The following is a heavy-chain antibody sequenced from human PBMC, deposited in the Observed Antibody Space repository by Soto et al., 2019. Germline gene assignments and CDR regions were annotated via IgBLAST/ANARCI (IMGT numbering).Heavy chain of an antibody. CDR2: IRPDGSET. J-gene: IGHJ4*02. CDR3: AGWGGHDYKY. D-gene: IGHD4-4*01. V-gene: IGHV3-7*03. CDR1: GLTFTDFY. Sequence: EVQLVQSGGGLVQPGGSLRLSCVGSGLTFTDFYMNWVRQAPGKGLEWVANIRPDGSETNYVESVKGRFTTSRDNAKNSLFLQMNSLRADDTAVYYCAGWGGHDYKYWGQGIMVTVSS.